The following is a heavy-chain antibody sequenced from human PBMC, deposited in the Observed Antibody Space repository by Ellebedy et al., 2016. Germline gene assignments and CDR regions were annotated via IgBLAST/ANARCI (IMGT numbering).Heavy chain of an antibody. Sequence: GSLRLSXAASGFTFSSYWMSWVRQAPGKGLEWIGEIYHSGSTNYNPSLKSRVTISVDKSKNQFSLKLSSVTAADTAVYYCARAIAAAGNLPYYWGQGTLVTVSS. CDR1: GFTFSSYW. CDR3: ARAIAAAGNLPYY. V-gene: IGHV4-4*02. J-gene: IGHJ4*02. D-gene: IGHD6-13*01. CDR2: IYHSGST.